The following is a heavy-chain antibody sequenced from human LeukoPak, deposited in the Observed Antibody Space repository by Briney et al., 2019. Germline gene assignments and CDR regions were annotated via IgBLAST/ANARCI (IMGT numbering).Heavy chain of an antibody. D-gene: IGHD5-24*01. CDR3: AREGRYRYGYNEYHSYMDI. J-gene: IGHJ6*03. CDR1: GGSISSYY. CDR2: IYYSGSA. V-gene: IGHV4-59*01. Sequence: SETLSLTCTVSGGSISSYYWSWIRQPPGKGLEWIGYIYYSGSANYNPSLKSRVTISVDTSKNQFSLKLSSVTAAETAVYYCAREGRYRYGYNEYHSYMDIWGKGTTVTVSS.